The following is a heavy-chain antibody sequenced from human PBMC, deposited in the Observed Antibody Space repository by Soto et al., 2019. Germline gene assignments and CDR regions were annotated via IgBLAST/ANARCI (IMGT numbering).Heavy chain of an antibody. CDR2: TNPILSMS. J-gene: IGHJ4*02. CDR1: GDTFNFYT. V-gene: IGHV1-69*02. Sequence: QVHLVQSGAELKKPGSSVRVSCKASGDTFNFYTINWVRQAPGLGLEWMGRTNPILSMSNSALKFQGRLSISADKSTSTAYMDLRGLRSDDTAVYDCATSYGSGSQAFDYWGQGALVTVSS. D-gene: IGHD3-10*01. CDR3: ATSYGSGSQAFDY.